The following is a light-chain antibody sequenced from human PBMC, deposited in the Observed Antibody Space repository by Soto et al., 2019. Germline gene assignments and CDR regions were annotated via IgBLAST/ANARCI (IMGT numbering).Light chain of an antibody. CDR1: QSISSW. V-gene: IGKV1-5*03. CDR3: QQYNSLHT. Sequence: DIQMTQSPSTLSASVGDRVTITCRASQSISSWLAWYQQKPGKAPKLLIYKASSLESGVPSRFSGGGSGTEFTLTISSLQPDDFATYYCQQYNSLHTFGQGTKLEIK. CDR2: KAS. J-gene: IGKJ2*01.